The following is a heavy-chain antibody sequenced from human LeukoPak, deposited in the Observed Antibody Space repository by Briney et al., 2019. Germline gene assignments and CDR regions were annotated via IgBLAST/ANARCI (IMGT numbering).Heavy chain of an antibody. Sequence: GGSLRLSCTTSGFTFGDYAMSWFRQAPGKGLEWVGFIRSKTYGGTIEYAASVKGRFTISRDGSRSIGYLQMHSLKIDDTAVYYCTRGFGPDYWGQGTLVTISS. V-gene: IGHV3-49*01. CDR2: IRSKTYGGTI. CDR1: GFTFGDYA. CDR3: TRGFGPDY. J-gene: IGHJ4*02. D-gene: IGHD3-16*01.